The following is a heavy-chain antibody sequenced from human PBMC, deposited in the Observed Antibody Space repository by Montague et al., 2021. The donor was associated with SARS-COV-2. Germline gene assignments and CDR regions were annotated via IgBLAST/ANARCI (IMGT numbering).Heavy chain of an antibody. V-gene: IGHV4-39*01. J-gene: IGHJ2*01. Sequence: SETLSLTCTVSGGSISSGTYCWGWVRQPPGKGLEWIGTINYSGKTYYNPSLKSRVTISVDTSKNQFSLKVTSATTADTAVYYCARRAQWQLSWFFDLWGRGTLVTVSS. CDR1: GGSISSGTYC. CDR3: ARRAQWQLSWFFDL. D-gene: IGHD6-19*01. CDR2: INYSGKT.